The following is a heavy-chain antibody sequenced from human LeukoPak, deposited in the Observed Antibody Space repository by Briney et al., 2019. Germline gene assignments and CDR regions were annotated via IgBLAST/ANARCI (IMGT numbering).Heavy chain of an antibody. Sequence: GGFLRLSCAASGFTLSSYWMHWVRQAPGKGLVWVSRINGDGSSTPYGNSVKGRFTISRDNAKNTLYLQMHSLRADDTAVYYCARGSTSGWPDYFDYWGQGSVVTVSS. CDR1: GFTLSSYW. D-gene: IGHD6-19*01. V-gene: IGHV3-74*01. CDR3: ARGSTSGWPDYFDY. J-gene: IGHJ4*02. CDR2: INGDGSST.